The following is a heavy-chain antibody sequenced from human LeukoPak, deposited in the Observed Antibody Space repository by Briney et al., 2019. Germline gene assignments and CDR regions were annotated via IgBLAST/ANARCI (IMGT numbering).Heavy chain of an antibody. J-gene: IGHJ4*02. D-gene: IGHD4-17*01. V-gene: IGHV3-30*04. CDR2: ISYDGSNK. Sequence: GGSLRLSCAASGFTFSSYAMHWVRQAPGKGLEWVAVISYDGSNKYYADSVKGRFTISRDNSKNTLYLQMNSPRAEDTAVYYCARDYGDYEFNFDYWGQGTLVTVSS. CDR1: GFTFSSYA. CDR3: ARDYGDYEFNFDY.